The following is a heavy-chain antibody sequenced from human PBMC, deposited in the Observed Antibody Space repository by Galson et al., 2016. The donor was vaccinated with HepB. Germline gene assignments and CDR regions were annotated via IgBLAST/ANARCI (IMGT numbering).Heavy chain of an antibody. D-gene: IGHD4-23*01. CDR3: ARDLKSTVATSGRPRNWFDP. Sequence: SVKVSCKASGYTFTSYYMHWVRQAPGQGLEWMGIINPSGGSTNYAQKFQGRVTMTRDTSTSTVYMEVHSLRSEDTAVYSCARDLKSTVATSGRPRNWFDPWGQGTLVTVSS. V-gene: IGHV1-46*01. CDR2: INPSGGST. J-gene: IGHJ5*02. CDR1: GYTFTSYY.